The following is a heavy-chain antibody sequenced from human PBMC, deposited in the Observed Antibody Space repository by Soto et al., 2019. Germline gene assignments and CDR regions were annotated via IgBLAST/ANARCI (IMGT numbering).Heavy chain of an antibody. Sequence: QVQVVESGGGVVQPGRSLRLSCAASGFTLSTYAMHWVRQAPGKGLEWVAVISHDGRNNYYADSVKGRFTISRDNSKSTLSLQMNSLRAEDTAVYYCARDRDEDGGTSDAFDMWGQGTMVTVSP. CDR2: ISHDGRNN. D-gene: IGHD2-15*01. V-gene: IGHV3-30*04. CDR3: ARDRDEDGGTSDAFDM. CDR1: GFTLSTYA. J-gene: IGHJ3*02.